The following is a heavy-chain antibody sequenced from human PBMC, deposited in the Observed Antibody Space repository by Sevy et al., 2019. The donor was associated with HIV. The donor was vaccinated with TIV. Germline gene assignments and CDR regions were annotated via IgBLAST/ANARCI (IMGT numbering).Heavy chain of an antibody. CDR3: ARSRSSWTQKFDY. V-gene: IGHV3-30*04. CDR2: ISYDGRNK. Sequence: GGSLRLSCAASGFTFSNSAMHWVRQAPGKGLEWVAVISYDGRNKNNADSVKGRFTISRDNSKNTLYLQMNSLRAEDTAVYYCARSRSSWTQKFDYWGQGTLVTVSS. D-gene: IGHD6-13*01. J-gene: IGHJ4*02. CDR1: GFTFSNSA.